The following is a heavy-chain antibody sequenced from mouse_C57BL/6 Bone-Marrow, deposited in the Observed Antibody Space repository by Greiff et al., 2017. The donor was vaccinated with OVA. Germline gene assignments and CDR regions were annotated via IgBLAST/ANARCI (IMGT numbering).Heavy chain of an antibody. Sequence: VQLQQSVAELVRPGASVKLSCTASGFNIKNTYMHWVKQRPEQGLEWIGRIDPANGNPKYAPKFQGKATLTADTSSNTAYLQLSSLTSEDTAIDDCAREGIPFYWYFDVWGTGTTVTVSS. D-gene: IGHD2-14*01. J-gene: IGHJ1*03. CDR1: GFNIKNTY. V-gene: IGHV14-3*01. CDR2: IDPANGNP. CDR3: AREGIPFYWYFDV.